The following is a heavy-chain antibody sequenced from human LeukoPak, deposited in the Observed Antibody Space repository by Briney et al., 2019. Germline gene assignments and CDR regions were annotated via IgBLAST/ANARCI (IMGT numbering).Heavy chain of an antibody. J-gene: IGHJ4*02. CDR2: IYYSGST. D-gene: IGHD5-18*01. Sequence: PSETLSLTCTVSGGSIGTSDYYWAWLRQPPGKGLEWIGTIYYSGSTFYNPSLKTRATIFLDTPKNQFSLKLTSVTAVDTAVYYCARIANVDMAMVNFDYWGQGALVTVSS. CDR1: GGSIGTSDYY. V-gene: IGHV4-39*01. CDR3: ARIANVDMAMVNFDY.